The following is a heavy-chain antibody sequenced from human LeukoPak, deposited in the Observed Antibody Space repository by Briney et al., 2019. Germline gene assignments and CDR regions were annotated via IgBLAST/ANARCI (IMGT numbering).Heavy chain of an antibody. CDR2: IYHSGSP. J-gene: IGHJ4*02. D-gene: IGHD1-1*01. V-gene: IGHV4-4*02. CDR1: GGSISSNNW. Sequence: PSETLSLTCAVSGGSISSNNWWGWVRQPPGKGQEWIGEIYHSGSPNYNPSLKSRVTISVDKSRNHFSLNLSSVTAADTAVYYCARVNINNWHSCDYWGQGTLVTVSS. CDR3: ARVNINNWHSCDY.